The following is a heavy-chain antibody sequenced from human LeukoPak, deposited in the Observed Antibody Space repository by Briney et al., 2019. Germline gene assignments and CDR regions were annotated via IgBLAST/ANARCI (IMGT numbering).Heavy chain of an antibody. Sequence: PGGSLRLSCAASGFTFNNYGMHWVRQAPGKGLEWVAFIRYDGSNKYYADSVKGRFTISRDNAKNSLYLQMNSLRAEDTALYYCAKDSGDYWGQGTLVTVSS. CDR1: GFTFNNYG. V-gene: IGHV3-30*02. J-gene: IGHJ4*02. CDR3: AKDSGDY. CDR2: IRYDGSNK. D-gene: IGHD6-25*01.